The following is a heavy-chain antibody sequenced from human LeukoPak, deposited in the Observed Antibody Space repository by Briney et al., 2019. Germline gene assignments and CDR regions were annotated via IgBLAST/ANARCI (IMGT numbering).Heavy chain of an antibody. Sequence: SETLSLTCAVSGGSISSGDYSWSWIRQPPGTGLEWIGYIYHTGSTNYNPSLKSRVTISVDRSKSQFSLKLSSVTAADTAVYYCARGGGGSASHYYYGLDVWGQGTTVTVSS. J-gene: IGHJ6*02. CDR1: GGSISSGDYS. CDR2: IYHTGST. D-gene: IGHD3-16*01. CDR3: ARGGGGSASHYYYGLDV. V-gene: IGHV4-30-2*01.